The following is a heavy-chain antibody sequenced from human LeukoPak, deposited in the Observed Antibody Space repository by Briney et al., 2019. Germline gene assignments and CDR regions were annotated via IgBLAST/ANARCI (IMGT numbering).Heavy chain of an antibody. V-gene: IGHV1-8*01. J-gene: IGHJ6*02. CDR1: GYTFTSYD. CDR3: ARSPGEWLLWTYYYYGMDV. D-gene: IGHD3-3*01. CDR2: TNPNSGNT. Sequence: ASVKVSCKASGYTFTSYDINWERQATEHGLEWMGWTNPNSGNTSYAQKFQGRVTMTRNTSISTAYMELSRLRSEDTAVYYCARSPGEWLLWTYYYYGMDVWGQGTTVTVSS.